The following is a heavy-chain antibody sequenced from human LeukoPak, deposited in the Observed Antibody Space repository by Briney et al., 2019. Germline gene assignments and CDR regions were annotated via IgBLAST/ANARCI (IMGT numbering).Heavy chain of an antibody. D-gene: IGHD5-12*01. Sequence: GGSLRLSCAASGFTFSSYGMSWVRQAPGKGLEWVSAISGSGGSTYYADSVKGRFTISRDNAKNSLYLQMNSLRAEDTAVYYCARVGVVATSPFDYWGQGTLVTVSS. J-gene: IGHJ4*02. CDR3: ARVGVVATSPFDY. CDR2: ISGSGGST. V-gene: IGHV3-23*01. CDR1: GFTFSSYG.